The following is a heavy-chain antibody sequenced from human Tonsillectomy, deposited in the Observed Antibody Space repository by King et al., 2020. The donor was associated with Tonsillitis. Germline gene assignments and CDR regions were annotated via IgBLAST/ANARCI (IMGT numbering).Heavy chain of an antibody. V-gene: IGHV1-18*04. CDR3: ARGPWSIVGYSSGCFDY. D-gene: IGHD6-19*01. CDR2: IRAYNGNT. Sequence: QLVQSGAEGKKPGAAGKVSCKASGYTFTSYGISWVRQAPGQGREWMGWIRAYNGNTNYAQKLQGRVTMTTDTSTSTAYMALRSLRSDDTAVYYCARGPWSIVGYSSGCFDYWGQGTLVTVSS. J-gene: IGHJ4*02. CDR1: GYTFTSYG.